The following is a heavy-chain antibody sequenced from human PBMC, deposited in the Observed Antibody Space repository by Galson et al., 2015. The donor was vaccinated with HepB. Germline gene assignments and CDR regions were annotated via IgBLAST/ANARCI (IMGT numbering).Heavy chain of an antibody. CDR3: AREKMATITSWFDP. CDR1: GDSVPSNSAA. D-gene: IGHD5-24*01. Sequence: CAISGDSVPSNSAAWNWIRQSPSRGLEWLGRTYYRSKWYNDYAVSVKSRITINPDTSKNQFSLQLNSVTPEDTAVYYCAREKMATITSWFDPWGQGTLVTVSS. CDR2: TYYRSKWYN. J-gene: IGHJ5*02. V-gene: IGHV6-1*01.